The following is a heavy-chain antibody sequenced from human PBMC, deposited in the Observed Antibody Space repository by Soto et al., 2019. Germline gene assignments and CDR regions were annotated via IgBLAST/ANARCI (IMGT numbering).Heavy chain of an antibody. V-gene: IGHV4-31*03. Sequence: SETLSLTCTVSGGSISSGGYYWSWIRQHPGKGLEWIGYIYYSGSTYYNPSLKSRVTISVDTSKNQFSLKLSSVTAADTAVYYCASGRDGITGTTGYFDYWGQGTLVTVSS. J-gene: IGHJ4*02. CDR3: ASGRDGITGTTGYFDY. CDR1: GGSISSGGYY. CDR2: IYYSGST. D-gene: IGHD1-7*01.